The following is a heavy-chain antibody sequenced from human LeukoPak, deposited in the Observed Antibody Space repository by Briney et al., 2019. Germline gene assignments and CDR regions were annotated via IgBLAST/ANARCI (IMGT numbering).Heavy chain of an antibody. D-gene: IGHD3-22*01. J-gene: IGHJ4*02. CDR1: GLTFSSYS. V-gene: IGHV3-21*01. Sequence: GGPLRLSCGASGLTFSSYSMNWVRQAPGKGLEWVSSISSSSSYIYYADSVKGRFTISRDNAKNSLYLQMNSLRAEDTAVYYCAREGDDSSGFYYVSYWGQGTLVTVSS. CDR3: AREGDDSSGFYYVSY. CDR2: ISSSSSYI.